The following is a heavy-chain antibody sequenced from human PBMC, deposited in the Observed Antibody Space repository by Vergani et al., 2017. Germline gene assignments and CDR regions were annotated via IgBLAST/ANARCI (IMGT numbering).Heavy chain of an antibody. CDR2: FEALADGGRI. CDR1: GFHFSPAW. CDR3: TTLSPNWAHW. J-gene: IGHJ4*02. D-gene: IGHD7-27*01. Sequence: EVQLVESGGGLVQPGGSLRLSCAVSGFHFSPAWMSWVRQVPGKGLEWVGRFEALADGGRITYGAPVKGRFTISRDDSTNMLYLHMNSLKTEDTAVYYCTTLSPNWAHWWGQGTLVNVSS. V-gene: IGHV3-15*04.